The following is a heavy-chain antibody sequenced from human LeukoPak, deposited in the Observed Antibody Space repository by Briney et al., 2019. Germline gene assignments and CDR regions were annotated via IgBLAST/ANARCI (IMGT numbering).Heavy chain of an antibody. J-gene: IGHJ4*02. CDR1: GYSFTSYW. D-gene: IGHD3-16*02. CDR2: IDPSDSYT. V-gene: IGHV5-10-1*01. CDR3: ARHNPFGLRLGELSELDY. Sequence: GESLRISCKGSGYSFTSYWISWVRQMPGKGLEWMGRIDPSDSYTNYSPSFQGHVTISADKSISTAYLQWSSLKASDTAMYYCARHNPFGLRLGELSELDYWGQGTLVTVSS.